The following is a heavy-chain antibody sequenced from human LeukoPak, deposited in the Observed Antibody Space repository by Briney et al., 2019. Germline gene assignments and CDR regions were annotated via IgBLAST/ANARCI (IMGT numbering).Heavy chain of an antibody. CDR1: GGSFSGYH. CDR3: ARGGFGCSSSSCSNWFDP. J-gene: IGHJ5*02. V-gene: IGHV4-34*01. CDR2: INHSGST. Sequence: SETLSLTCAVYGGSFSGYHWSWMRQPPGKGLEWIGEINHSGSTNYNPSLKSRVTMSLDTSKNQFSLKLSSVTAADTAVYYCARGGFGCSSSSCSNWFDPWGQGTLVTVSS. D-gene: IGHD2-2*01.